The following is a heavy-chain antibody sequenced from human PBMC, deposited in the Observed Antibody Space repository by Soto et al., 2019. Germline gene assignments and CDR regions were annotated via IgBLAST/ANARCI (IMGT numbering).Heavy chain of an antibody. CDR1: GFTLGDYA. CDR3: ARGVRYCSSTSCYTHYGMDV. Sequence: GGSLRLSCTASGFTLGDYAMSWFRQAPGKGLEWVGFIRSKAYGGTTEYAASVKGRFTISRDDSKSIAYLQMNSLKTEDTAVYYCARGVRYCSSTSCYTHYGMDVWGQGTTVTVSS. J-gene: IGHJ6*02. D-gene: IGHD2-2*02. CDR2: IRSKAYGGTT. V-gene: IGHV3-49*03.